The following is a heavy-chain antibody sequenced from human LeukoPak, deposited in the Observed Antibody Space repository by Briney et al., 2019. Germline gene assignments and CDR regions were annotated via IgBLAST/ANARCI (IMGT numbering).Heavy chain of an antibody. CDR1: GDSVSSNLVT. Sequence: PSQTLSLTYAISGDSVSSNLVTWSWLRQSPSRGLEWLGRTYYRSKWSNDYAVSVKSRITIDPDTSKNQFSLQLNSVTPEDTAVYYCARATSGIFDYWGQGTLVTVSS. J-gene: IGHJ4*02. CDR2: TYYRSKWSN. V-gene: IGHV6-1*01. CDR3: ARATSGIFDY. D-gene: IGHD1-1*01.